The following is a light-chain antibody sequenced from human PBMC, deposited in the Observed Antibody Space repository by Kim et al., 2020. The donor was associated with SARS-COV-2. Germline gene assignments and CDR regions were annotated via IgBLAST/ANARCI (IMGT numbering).Light chain of an antibody. CDR2: NND. V-gene: IGLV1-44*01. J-gene: IGLJ3*02. CDR3: AAWDDSLNGPV. CDR1: SSNIGSNT. Sequence: VLTQPPSASGTPGQRVTISCSGSSSNIGSNTVNWYQQLPGTAPKLLIYNNDQRPSGVPDRFSGSKSGTSASLAISGLQSEDEADYYCAAWDDSLNGPVFGGGTQLTVL.